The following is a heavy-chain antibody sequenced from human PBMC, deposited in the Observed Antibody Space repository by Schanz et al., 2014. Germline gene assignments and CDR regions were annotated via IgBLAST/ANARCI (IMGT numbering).Heavy chain of an antibody. Sequence: VQLVESGGGVVRPGRSLRLSCAASGFTFSNYGMHWVRQAPGKGLECISYISSRGTTIYYADSVKGRFTISRDNAENSLYLQMNSLRDEDTAVYYCAATTILADWGQGTLVAVSS. D-gene: IGHD3-3*01. V-gene: IGHV3-48*02. CDR2: ISSRGTTI. J-gene: IGHJ4*02. CDR3: AATTILAD. CDR1: GFTFSNYG.